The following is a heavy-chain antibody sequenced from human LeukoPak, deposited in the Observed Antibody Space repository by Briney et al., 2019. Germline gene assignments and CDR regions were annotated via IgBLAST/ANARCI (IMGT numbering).Heavy chain of an antibody. V-gene: IGHV4-59*11. CDR2: IFYSRST. Sequence: PSETLSLTCSVSGVSISSHYWSWIRHPPGKGLEWIGYIFYSRSTNYNPSLKSRVTISVDTSKNHFSLKLSSVTAADTAVYYCARGGSYFDYWGQGTLVTVSS. CDR3: ARGGSYFDY. CDR1: GVSISSHY. J-gene: IGHJ4*02. D-gene: IGHD1-26*01.